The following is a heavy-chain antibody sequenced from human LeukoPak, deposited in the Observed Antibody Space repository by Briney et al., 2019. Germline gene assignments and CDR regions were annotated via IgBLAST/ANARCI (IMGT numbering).Heavy chain of an antibody. CDR2: IYYSGST. CDR3: ARHPNYGDWDWFDP. Sequence: PSQTLSLTCTVSGGSISSGDYYWGWIRQPPGKGLEWIGSIYYSGSTYYNPSLKSRVTISVDTSKDQFSLKLSSVTAADTAVYYCARHPNYGDWDWFDPWGQGTLVTVSS. CDR1: GGSISSGDYY. J-gene: IGHJ5*02. D-gene: IGHD4-17*01. V-gene: IGHV4-39*01.